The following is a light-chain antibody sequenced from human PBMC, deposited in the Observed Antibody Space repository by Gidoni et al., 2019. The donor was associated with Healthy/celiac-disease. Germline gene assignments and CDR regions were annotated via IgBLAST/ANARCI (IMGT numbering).Light chain of an antibody. CDR1: QSISSY. V-gene: IGKV1-39*01. CDR3: QQCYSTPLT. CDR2: AAS. J-gene: IGKJ1*01. Sequence: DVQMTNSPSSLSASVGDRVTITCRASQSISSYLNWYQQKPGKAPKLLIYAASSLQSGVPSRFSGSGSGTDFTLTISSLQPEDFATYYCQQCYSTPLTFGQGTKVEIK.